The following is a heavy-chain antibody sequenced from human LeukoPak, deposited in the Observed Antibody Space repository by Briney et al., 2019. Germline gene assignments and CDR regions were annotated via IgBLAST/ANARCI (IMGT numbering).Heavy chain of an antibody. J-gene: IGHJ5*02. D-gene: IGHD3-9*01. Sequence: GGSLRLSRAASGFTFSDFSMNWVRQTPGKGLEWISYISGSGRTIYYADSVKGRFTISRDDLKNSLFLQMNSLRTDDTAVYYCVRDFELGRFGPWGQGTLVIVSS. V-gene: IGHV3-48*04. CDR3: VRDFELGRFGP. CDR2: ISGSGRTI. CDR1: GFTFSDFS.